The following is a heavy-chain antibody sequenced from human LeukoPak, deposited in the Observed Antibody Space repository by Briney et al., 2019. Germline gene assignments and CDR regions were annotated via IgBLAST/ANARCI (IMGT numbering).Heavy chain of an antibody. J-gene: IGHJ3*02. CDR2: ISGSGGST. CDR1: GFTFSSYA. CDR3: AKLSQQWLVFDAFDI. V-gene: IGHV3-23*01. Sequence: GGSLSLSCAASGFTFSSYAMSWVRQAPGKGLEWVSGISGSGGSTYYADSLKGRFTISRDNSKNTLYLQLNSLRAEDTAVYYCAKLSQQWLVFDAFDIWGQGTMVTVSS. D-gene: IGHD6-19*01.